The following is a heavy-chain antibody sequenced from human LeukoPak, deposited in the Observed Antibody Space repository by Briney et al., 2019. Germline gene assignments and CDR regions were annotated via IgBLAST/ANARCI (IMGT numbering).Heavy chain of an antibody. Sequence: SETLSLTCAVYGGSFSGYYWGWIRQPPGKGLEWIGEINHSGSTNYNPSLKSRVTISVDTSKNQFSLKPSSVTAADTAVYYCARIAAVTTGNYYYYYMDVWGKGTTVTVSS. V-gene: IGHV4-34*01. CDR3: ARIAAVTTGNYYYYYMDV. J-gene: IGHJ6*03. D-gene: IGHD4-17*01. CDR2: INHSGST. CDR1: GGSFSGYY.